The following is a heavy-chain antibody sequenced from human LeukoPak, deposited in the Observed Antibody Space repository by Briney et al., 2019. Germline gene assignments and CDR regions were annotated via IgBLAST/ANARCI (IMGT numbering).Heavy chain of an antibody. J-gene: IGHJ4*02. CDR3: VSRGDYYYFDY. CDR1: GFTFSSYG. D-gene: IGHD4-17*01. CDR2: ISYDGSNK. Sequence: GRSLRLSCAASGFTFSSYGMHWVRQAPGKGLEWVAVISYDGSNKYYADSVKGRFTISRDNSKNTLYLQMNSLRAEDTAVYYCVSRGDYYYFDYWGQATLVTVCS. V-gene: IGHV3-30*03.